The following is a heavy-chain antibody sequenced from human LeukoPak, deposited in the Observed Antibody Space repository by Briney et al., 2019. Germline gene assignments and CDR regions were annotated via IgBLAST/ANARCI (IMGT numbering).Heavy chain of an antibody. V-gene: IGHV3-23*01. CDR1: GFTFSRLA. CDR3: AKDHESDGYPCLDH. Sequence: GGSLRLSCAASGFTFSRLAMTWVRQAPGKGQEWVSTISASGPYYADAVRGRFTISRDNSRNTLSLQMDSLRAEDTAVYYCAKDHESDGYPCLDHWGLGTLVTVSS. J-gene: IGHJ4*02. CDR2: ISASGP. D-gene: IGHD3-22*01.